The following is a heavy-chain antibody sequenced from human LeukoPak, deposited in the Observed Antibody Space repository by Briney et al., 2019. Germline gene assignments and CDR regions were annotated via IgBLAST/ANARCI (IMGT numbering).Heavy chain of an antibody. CDR3: ARDRGYNYGLLEIDY. Sequence: GGSLRLSCAASGFTVSSNYMSWVRQAPGKGLEWVSVINSGGRTYYADFVKGRFTISRDNSKNTLYLQMNSLRAEDTAVYYCARDRGYNYGLLEIDYWGQGTLVTVSS. D-gene: IGHD5-18*01. CDR1: GFTVSSNY. CDR2: INSGGRT. J-gene: IGHJ4*02. V-gene: IGHV3-53*01.